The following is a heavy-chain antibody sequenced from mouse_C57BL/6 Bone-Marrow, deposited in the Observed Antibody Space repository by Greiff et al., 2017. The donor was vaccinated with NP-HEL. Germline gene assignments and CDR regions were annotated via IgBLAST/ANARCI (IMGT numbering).Heavy chain of an antibody. D-gene: IGHD2-3*01. CDR2: IRSKSNNYAT. CDR3: VRQGYDGYYLDY. CDR1: GFSFNTYA. J-gene: IGHJ2*01. Sequence: EVQRVESGGGLVQPKGSLKLSCAASGFSFNTYAMNWVRQAPGKGLEWVARIRSKSNNYATYYADSLKDRFTISRDDSESMLYLQMNNLKTDDTAMYYCVRQGYDGYYLDYWGQGTTLTVSS. V-gene: IGHV10-1*01.